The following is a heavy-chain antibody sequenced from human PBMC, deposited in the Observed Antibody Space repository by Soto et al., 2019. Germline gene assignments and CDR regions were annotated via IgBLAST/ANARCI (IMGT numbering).Heavy chain of an antibody. V-gene: IGHV1-3*01. Sequence: DSVKVSCKASGYTFTSYPMHWVRQAPGQRLEWMGWINVGNGNTKYSQNFQGRVTTTRDTSASTAYMELSSLRSEDTAVYYCARDNSGLGHYWGQGTLVTV. J-gene: IGHJ4*02. CDR3: ARDNSGLGHY. CDR2: INVGNGNT. D-gene: IGHD6-25*01. CDR1: GYTFTSYP.